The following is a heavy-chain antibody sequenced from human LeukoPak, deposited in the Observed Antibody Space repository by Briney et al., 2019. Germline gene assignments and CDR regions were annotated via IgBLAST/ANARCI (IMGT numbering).Heavy chain of an antibody. J-gene: IGHJ2*01. V-gene: IGHV4-39*07. CDR3: ARARLLLRAPYWYFDL. CDR1: GGSISSSSYY. Sequence: SETLSLTCTVSGGSISSSSYYWGWIRQPPGKGLEWIGSIYYSGSTYYNPSLKSRVTISVDTSKNQFSLKLSSVTAADTAVYYCARARLLLRAPYWYFDLWGRGTLVTVSS. CDR2: IYYSGST. D-gene: IGHD3-16*01.